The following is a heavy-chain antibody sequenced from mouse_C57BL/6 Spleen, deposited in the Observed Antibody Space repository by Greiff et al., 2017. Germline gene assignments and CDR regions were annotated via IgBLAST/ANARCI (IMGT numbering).Heavy chain of an antibody. J-gene: IGHJ2*01. CDR1: GYAFSSYW. CDR2: IYPRSGNT. D-gene: IGHD2-1*01. V-gene: IGHV1-81*01. Sequence: QVQLQQSGAELVKPGASVKISCKASGYAFSSYWMNWVKQRPGQGLEWIGEIYPRSGNTYYNEKFKGKATLTADKSSSTAYMELRSLTSEDSAVYVCARNYGNGYFDYWGQGTTRTVSS. CDR3: ARNYGNGYFDY.